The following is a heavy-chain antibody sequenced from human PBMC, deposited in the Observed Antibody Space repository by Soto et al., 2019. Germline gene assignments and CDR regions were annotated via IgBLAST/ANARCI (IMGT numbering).Heavy chain of an antibody. CDR2: ISAYNGNT. D-gene: IGHD3-10*01. Sequence: ASVKVSCKTSGYAFSDYGVSWVRQAPGQGLEWMGWISAYNGNTNYAQKLQGRVTMTTDTSTSTAYMELRSLRSDDTAVYYCARVKLHTGGYYGMDVWGQGTTVTVSS. V-gene: IGHV1-18*01. CDR1: GYAFSDYG. CDR3: ARVKLHTGGYYGMDV. J-gene: IGHJ6*02.